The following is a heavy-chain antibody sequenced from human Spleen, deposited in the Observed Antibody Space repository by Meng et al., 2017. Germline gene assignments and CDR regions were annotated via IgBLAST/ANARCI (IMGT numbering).Heavy chain of an antibody. CDR2: IHYSGST. CDR1: GGSISNGTYY. Sequence: QVQLQESGPGLVKPSQTLSLTCTVSGGSISNGTYYWGWIRQLPGKGLEWIAYIHYSGSTYYSPSLKSRVSISVDTSKNQFSLNLNSMTAADTAVYYCASFDHIPRRNYFDYWGQGTLVTVSS. CDR3: ASFDHIPRRNYFDY. J-gene: IGHJ4*02. D-gene: IGHD2-21*01. V-gene: IGHV4-30-4*08.